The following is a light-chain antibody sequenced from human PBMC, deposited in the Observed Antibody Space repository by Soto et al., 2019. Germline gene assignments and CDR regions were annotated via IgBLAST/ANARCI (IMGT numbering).Light chain of an antibody. CDR2: DAS. Sequence: EIVLTQSPGTLSLSPGESATLSCRASQSVTNNYLAWYQQKPGQAPRLLIADASRRATGIPDRFSGSWSGTEFARTISRLEPEDFAVYYCQQCARSTLTFGQGTKVEMK. CDR3: QQCARSTLT. CDR1: QSVTNNY. V-gene: IGKV3-20*01. J-gene: IGKJ1*01.